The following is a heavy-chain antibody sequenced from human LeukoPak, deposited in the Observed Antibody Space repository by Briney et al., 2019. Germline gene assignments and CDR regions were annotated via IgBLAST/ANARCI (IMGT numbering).Heavy chain of an antibody. CDR3: ARDFAPYGMDV. J-gene: IGHJ6*02. V-gene: IGHV3-74*01. Sequence: GGSLRLSCAASGFSFSSSWMHWVRQAPGTGLVWVSRINSDGSTTNYADSVKGRFTISRDNAMSTLYLQMNSLRAEDTAVYYCARDFAPYGMDVWGQATTVTVSS. CDR2: INSDGSTT. CDR1: GFSFSSSW.